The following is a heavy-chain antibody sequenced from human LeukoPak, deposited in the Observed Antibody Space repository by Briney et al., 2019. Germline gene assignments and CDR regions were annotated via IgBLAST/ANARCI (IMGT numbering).Heavy chain of an antibody. Sequence: SETLSLTCTVSGYSISSGYYWGWIRQPPGKGLEWIGNIYYSGRTYYNPSLKSRVTISLDTSKNQFSLKLSSVTAADTAVYYCTRARYCSSTSCQNGPFDYWGQGTLVTVSS. D-gene: IGHD2-2*01. CDR2: IYYSGRT. V-gene: IGHV4-38-2*02. CDR1: GYSISSGYY. CDR3: TRARYCSSTSCQNGPFDY. J-gene: IGHJ4*02.